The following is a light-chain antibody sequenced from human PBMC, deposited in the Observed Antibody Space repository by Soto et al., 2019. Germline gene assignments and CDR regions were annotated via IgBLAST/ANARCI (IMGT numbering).Light chain of an antibody. V-gene: IGKV4-1*01. CDR1: QSVLLSSNNKNY. Sequence: DIVMTQSPDSLAVSLDERATINCKSSQSVLLSSNNKNYFGWYQQKPGQPPKLLIYWASTRESGVPDRFSGSGSGTDFTLTISSLQAEDVAVYYCQQYYSTPPTFGQGTKLEIK. CDR2: WAS. CDR3: QQYYSTPPT. J-gene: IGKJ2*01.